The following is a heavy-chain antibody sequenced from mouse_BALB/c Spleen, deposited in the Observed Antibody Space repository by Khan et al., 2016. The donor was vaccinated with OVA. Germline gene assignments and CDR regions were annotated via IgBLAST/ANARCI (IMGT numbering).Heavy chain of an antibody. CDR2: ISSGGDYT. V-gene: IGHV5-6*01. D-gene: IGHD4-1*01. J-gene: IGHJ3*01. CDR3: ASHLTGSFAY. Sequence: EVELVESGGDLVKPGGSLKLSCAASGFTFSSYSMSWVRQTPDKRLEWVATISSGGDYTYYPDSVKGRLTISRDNARNTLYLQMSSLKSEDTAMYYCASHLTGSFAYWGQGTLVTVSA. CDR1: GFTFSSYS.